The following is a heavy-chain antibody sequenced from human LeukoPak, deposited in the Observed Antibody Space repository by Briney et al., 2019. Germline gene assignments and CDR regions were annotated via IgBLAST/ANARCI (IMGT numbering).Heavy chain of an antibody. Sequence: GGSLTLSCAASGFTFKNYAMSWVRQAPGKGLVWVSSIDGSGDNRYYADSVKGRFTISRDDSGNTLYLQLRGLGAEDTATYYCAKVQMSTGWTFDFWGQGSLVTVSS. CDR2: IDGSGDNR. V-gene: IGHV3-23*01. D-gene: IGHD2-2*01. J-gene: IGHJ4*02. CDR1: GFTFKNYA. CDR3: AKVQMSTGWTFDF.